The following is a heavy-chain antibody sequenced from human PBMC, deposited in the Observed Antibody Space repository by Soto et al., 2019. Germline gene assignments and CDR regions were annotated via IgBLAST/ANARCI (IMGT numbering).Heavy chain of an antibody. V-gene: IGHV3-21*01. D-gene: IGHD2-15*01. J-gene: IGHJ3*02. Sequence: VQLVESGGGLVKPGGSLRLSCAASGFTFSSYSMNWVRQAPGKGLEWVSSISSSSSYIYYADSVKGRFTISRDNAKNSLYLQMNSLRAEDTAVYYCARENVVVVAATRGAFDIWGQGTMVTVSS. CDR2: ISSSSSYI. CDR1: GFTFSSYS. CDR3: ARENVVVVAATRGAFDI.